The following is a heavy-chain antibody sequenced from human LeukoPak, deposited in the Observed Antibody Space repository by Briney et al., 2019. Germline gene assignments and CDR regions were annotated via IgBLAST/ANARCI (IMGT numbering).Heavy chain of an antibody. CDR2: NNHSGST. Sequence: SSETLSLTCAVYGGSFSGYYWSWIRQPPGKGLEWIGENNHSGSTNYNPSLKSRVTISVDTSKNQFSLKLSSVTAADTAVYYCARGLIPQHWGQGTLVTVSS. J-gene: IGHJ1*01. CDR1: GGSFSGYY. V-gene: IGHV4-34*01. CDR3: ARGLIPQH. D-gene: IGHD2-8*01.